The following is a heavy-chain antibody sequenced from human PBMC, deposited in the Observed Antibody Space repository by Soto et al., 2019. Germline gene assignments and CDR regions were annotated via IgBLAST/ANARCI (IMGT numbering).Heavy chain of an antibody. V-gene: IGHV3-23*01. Sequence: VQLLESGGGLEQPGGSLRLSCAASGPSFSTYGMSWVRQAPGKGLEWVSSISGSDGKTYYPDSVKGRFTISRDNSKNPLYLQMNSLRAEDTAVYYCAKVGGGKNYRALDYWGQGTLVTVSS. D-gene: IGHD3-16*01. CDR3: AKVGGGKNYRALDY. CDR2: ISGSDGKT. CDR1: GPSFSTYG. J-gene: IGHJ4*02.